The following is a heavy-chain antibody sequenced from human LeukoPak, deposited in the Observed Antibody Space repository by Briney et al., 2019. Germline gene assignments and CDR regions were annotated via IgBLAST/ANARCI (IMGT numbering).Heavy chain of an antibody. CDR3: AKDGGSRLFDY. Sequence: SETLSLTCTVSGGSISGYYWSWIRQPPGKGLEWIGYIYYSGSTNYNPSLKSRVTISVDTSKNQFSLKLSSVTAADTAVYYCAKDGGSRLFDYWGQGALVTVSS. CDR1: GGSISGYY. D-gene: IGHD1-26*01. V-gene: IGHV4-59*01. J-gene: IGHJ4*02. CDR2: IYYSGST.